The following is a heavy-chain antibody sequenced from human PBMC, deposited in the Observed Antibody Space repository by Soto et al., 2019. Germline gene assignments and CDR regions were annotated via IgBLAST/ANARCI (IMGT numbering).Heavy chain of an antibody. J-gene: IGHJ4*02. V-gene: IGHV3-23*01. CDR1: GFTFSSYA. D-gene: IGHD3-10*01. Sequence: WGSLRLSCAASGFTFSSYAMSWVRQAPGKGLEWVSAISGSGGSTYYADSVKGRFTISRDNSKNTLYLQMNSLRAEDTAVYYCAKQGIWFGDQSDYWGQGTLVTVSS. CDR3: AKQGIWFGDQSDY. CDR2: ISGSGGST.